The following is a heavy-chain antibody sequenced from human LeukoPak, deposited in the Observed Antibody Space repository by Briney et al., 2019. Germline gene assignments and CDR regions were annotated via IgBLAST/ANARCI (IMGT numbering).Heavy chain of an antibody. J-gene: IGHJ4*02. CDR1: SASITGHY. CDR3: ARVRLMSLSGIYYLDSFDF. Sequence: SETLSLTCTVSSASITGHYWSGIRQPPGKRLEWVAYIHYSGNTTYNPSLESRVAMSVDTSKNQFSLKLSSVTAADTAVYYCARVRLMSLSGIYYLDSFDFWGQGILVTVST. V-gene: IGHV4-59*11. CDR2: IHYSGNT. D-gene: IGHD1-26*01.